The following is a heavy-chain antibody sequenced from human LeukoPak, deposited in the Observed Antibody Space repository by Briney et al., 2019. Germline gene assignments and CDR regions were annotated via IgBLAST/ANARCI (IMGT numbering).Heavy chain of an antibody. CDR1: GFTFSTFT. CDR3: ARRRVDGMDV. CDR2: ISSSSTYI. J-gene: IGHJ6*02. Sequence: GGSLRLSCTASGFTFSTFTMNWFRQAPGKGLEWVSSISSSSTYIYYIDSVKGRFTISRDNAKNSLYLQMNSLRADDTAVYYCARRRVDGMDVWGQGTTVTVSS. V-gene: IGHV3-21*01.